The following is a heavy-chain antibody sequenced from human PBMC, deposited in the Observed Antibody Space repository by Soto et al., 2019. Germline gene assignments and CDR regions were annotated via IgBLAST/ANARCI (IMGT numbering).Heavy chain of an antibody. CDR1: GYSFTSYW. CDR3: ARHELVRRPYYYYYGMDV. J-gene: IGHJ6*02. D-gene: IGHD6-13*01. V-gene: IGHV5-51*01. CDR2: IYPGDSDT. Sequence: GESLKISCKGSGYSFTSYWIGWVRQMPGKGLEWMGIIYPGDSDTRYSPSFQGQVTISADKSISTAYLQWSSLKASDTAMYYCARHELVRRPYYYYYGMDVWGQGTTVTVSS.